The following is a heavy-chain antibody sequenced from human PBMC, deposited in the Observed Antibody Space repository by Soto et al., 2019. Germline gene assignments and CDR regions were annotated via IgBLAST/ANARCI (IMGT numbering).Heavy chain of an antibody. Sequence: GGSLRLSCAASGFTFSSYDMHWVRQATGKGLEWVSAIGTAGDTYYPGSVKGRFTISRENAKNSLYHQMNSLRAEDTAAYYCARGFYGGSGYSSDAFDIWGQGTMVTVSS. J-gene: IGHJ3*02. CDR3: ARGFYGGSGYSSDAFDI. V-gene: IGHV3-13*01. CDR2: IGTAGDT. CDR1: GFTFSSYD. D-gene: IGHD3-22*01.